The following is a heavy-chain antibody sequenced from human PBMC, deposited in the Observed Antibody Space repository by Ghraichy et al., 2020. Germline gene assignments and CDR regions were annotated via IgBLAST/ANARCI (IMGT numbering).Heavy chain of an antibody. Sequence: SQTLSLTCAVYGGSFSGYYWSWIRQPPGKGLEWIGEINHSGSTNYNPSLKSRVTISVDTSKNQFSLKLSSVTAADTAVYYCARRPAVTTPPRVWGQGTLVTVSS. J-gene: IGHJ4*02. V-gene: IGHV4-34*01. CDR1: GGSFSGYY. CDR3: ARRPAVTTPPRV. CDR2: INHSGST. D-gene: IGHD4-17*01.